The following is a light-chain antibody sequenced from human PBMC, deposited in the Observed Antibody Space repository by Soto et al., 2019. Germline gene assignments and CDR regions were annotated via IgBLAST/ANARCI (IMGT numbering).Light chain of an antibody. Sequence: EIVLTQSPATLSLSPGERATLSCRASQSVSIYLAWYHQKPGQAPRLLIYHASNRATGIPARFSGSGSGTDFTLTISSREPEDFAVYYCQQRSNWPQLTFGGGTKVEIK. CDR2: HAS. CDR3: QQRSNWPQLT. J-gene: IGKJ4*01. CDR1: QSVSIY. V-gene: IGKV3-11*01.